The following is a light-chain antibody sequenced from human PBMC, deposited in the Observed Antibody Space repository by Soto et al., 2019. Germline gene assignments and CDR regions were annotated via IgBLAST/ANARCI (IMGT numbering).Light chain of an antibody. CDR1: SSDVGGYNF. V-gene: IGLV2-8*01. J-gene: IGLJ3*02. Sequence: QSALTQPPSASGSPGQSVTISCTGTSSDVGGYNFVSWYQQHPGKAPKLLIYEVSKRPSGVPDRFSGSKSGNTASLTVSGLQAEDEADYYCCSYAGSNNLVFGGGTKGTVL. CDR2: EVS. CDR3: CSYAGSNNLV.